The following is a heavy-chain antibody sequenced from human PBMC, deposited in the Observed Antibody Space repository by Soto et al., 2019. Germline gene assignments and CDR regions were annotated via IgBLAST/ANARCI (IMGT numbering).Heavy chain of an antibody. CDR2: IYYTGST. V-gene: IGHV4-59*01. CDR3: ARLYPYYDLLTGSQMFAFDI. J-gene: IGHJ3*02. CDR1: GDSISSSY. D-gene: IGHD3-9*01. Sequence: QVQLQESGPGLVKPSETLSLTCTVSGDSISSSYWSWLRQSPGKGLEWIGYIYYTGSTNYNPSLKGRVTILVDTSKKQFSLKRTSVTAAATAVFFCARLYPYYDLLTGSQMFAFDIWGQGTMVTVSS.